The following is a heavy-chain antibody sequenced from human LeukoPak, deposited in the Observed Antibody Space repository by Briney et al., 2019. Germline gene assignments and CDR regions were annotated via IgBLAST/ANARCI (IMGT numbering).Heavy chain of an antibody. CDR3: ARGYSSSWYNYYYYMDV. CDR2: IIPIFGTA. D-gene: IGHD6-13*01. V-gene: IGHV1-69*06. J-gene: IGHJ6*03. CDR1: GGTFSSYA. Sequence: GASVKVSCKASGGTFSSYAISWVRQAPGQGLEWMGGIIPIFGTANYAQKFQGRVTITADKSTSTAYMELSSLRSEDTAVYYCARGYSSSWYNYYYYMDVWGKGTTVTISS.